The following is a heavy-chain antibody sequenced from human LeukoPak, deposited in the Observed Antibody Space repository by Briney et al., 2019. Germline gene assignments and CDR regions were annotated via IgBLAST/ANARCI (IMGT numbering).Heavy chain of an antibody. CDR2: IYTSGST. CDR3: ASHSSGWYWYFDL. D-gene: IGHD6-19*01. V-gene: IGHV4-61*02. Sequence: SQTLSLTCTVSGGSISSGSYYWSWIRQPAGKRLEWIGRIYTSGSTNYNPSLKSRVTISVDTSKNQFSLKLSSVTAADTAVYYCASHSSGWYWYFDLWGRGTLVTVSS. CDR1: GGSISSGSYY. J-gene: IGHJ2*01.